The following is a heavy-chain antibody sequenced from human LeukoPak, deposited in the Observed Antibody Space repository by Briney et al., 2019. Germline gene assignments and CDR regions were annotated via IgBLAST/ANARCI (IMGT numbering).Heavy chain of an antibody. J-gene: IGHJ4*02. CDR3: AGPSSTFY. CDR2: ISSTSSYI. CDR1: GFTFSSDS. Sequence: GGSLTVSCAASGFTFSSDSMNCVRQAPGKGLEWVSSISSTSSYIYYADSVKGRFTISRDNAKSSLYLQMNSLRAEDTAVYYCAGPSSTFYWGRGTLVTVSS. V-gene: IGHV3-21*01. D-gene: IGHD2-2*01.